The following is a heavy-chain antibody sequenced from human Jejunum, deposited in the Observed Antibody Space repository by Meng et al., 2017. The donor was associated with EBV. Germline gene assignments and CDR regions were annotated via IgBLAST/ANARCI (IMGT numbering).Heavy chain of an antibody. J-gene: IGHJ4*02. V-gene: IGHV4-4*02. Sequence: QVNLQGSGPILGKPSGTLSLTCVVSGGSISDNDWWSWVRQPPGKGLEWLGEIYHGGGTNYNPSLESRVTISVDKSKNQFSLKLNSVTVADTAVYYCAGNGYYALEYWGPGILVTVSS. CDR1: GGSISDNDW. CDR2: IYHGGGT. D-gene: IGHD3-22*01. CDR3: AGNGYYALEY.